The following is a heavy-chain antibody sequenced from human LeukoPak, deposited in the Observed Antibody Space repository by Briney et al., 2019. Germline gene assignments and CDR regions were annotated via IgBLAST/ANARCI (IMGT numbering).Heavy chain of an antibody. CDR1: GGTFSSYA. J-gene: IGHJ4*02. D-gene: IGHD2-2*01. CDR3: ASLRWVYCSSTSCYYSPDY. V-gene: IGHV1-69*04. CDR2: IIPILGIA. Sequence: SVKVSCKASGGTFSSYAISWVRQAPGQGLEWMGRIIPILGIANYAQKFQGRVTITADKSTSTAYMELSSLRSEDTAVYYCASLRWVYCSSTSCYYSPDYWGQGTLVTVSS.